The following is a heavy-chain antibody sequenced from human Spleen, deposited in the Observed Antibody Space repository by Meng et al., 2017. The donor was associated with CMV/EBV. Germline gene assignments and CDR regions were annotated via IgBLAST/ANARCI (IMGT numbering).Heavy chain of an antibody. J-gene: IGHJ6*02. CDR3: ARTRSLYYYYGMDV. CDR1: GFTFSSYS. Sequence: GESLKISCVASGFTFSSYSMNWVRQAPGKGLEWVSSISRGSNYIYYADSVKGRFTISRDNARDSLYREMYSLRAEDTAVYYCARTRSLYYYYGMDVWGQGTTVTVSS. CDR2: ISRGSNYI. V-gene: IGHV3-21*01.